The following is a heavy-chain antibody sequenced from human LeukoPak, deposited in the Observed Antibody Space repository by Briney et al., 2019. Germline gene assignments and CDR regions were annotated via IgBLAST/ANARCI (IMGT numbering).Heavy chain of an antibody. Sequence: PGGSLRLSCAASGFTFSSYTMSWVRQAPGKGLEWVSLISGGGDITYYADSVKGRFTISRDNSKNTLSLQMNSLRAEDTAVYYCAKGKLGYCSSVSCYYVYWGQGTLVTVSS. J-gene: IGHJ4*02. D-gene: IGHD2-2*01. CDR2: ISGGGDIT. V-gene: IGHV3-23*01. CDR3: AKGKLGYCSSVSCYYVY. CDR1: GFTFSSYT.